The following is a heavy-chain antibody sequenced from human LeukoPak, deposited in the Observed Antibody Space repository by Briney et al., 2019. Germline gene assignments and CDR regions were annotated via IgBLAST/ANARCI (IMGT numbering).Heavy chain of an antibody. V-gene: IGHV1-46*01. CDR1: GYTFTSYY. Sequence: ASVKVSCKASGYTFTSYYMHWVRQAPGQGLEWMGIINPSGGSTSYAQKFQGRVTMTRDTSTSTVYMELSSLTSDDTAMYYCTRDSNNRPCDYWGQGTLVTASS. CDR3: TRDSNNRPCDY. CDR2: INPSGGST. D-gene: IGHD1/OR15-1a*01. J-gene: IGHJ4*02.